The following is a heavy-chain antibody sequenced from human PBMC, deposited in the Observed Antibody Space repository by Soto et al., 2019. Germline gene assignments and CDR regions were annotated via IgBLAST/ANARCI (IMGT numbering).Heavy chain of an antibody. CDR1: GFTFSSYG. V-gene: IGHV3-33*01. Sequence: QVQLVESGGGVVQPGRSLRLSCAASGFTFSSYGMHWVRQAPGKGLEWVAVIWYDGSNKYYADSVKGRFTISRDNSKNTLYLQMNSLRAEDTAVYYCASPGVLDSGYAFWGQGTLVTVSS. J-gene: IGHJ4*02. CDR3: ASPGVLDSGYAF. D-gene: IGHD5-12*01. CDR2: IWYDGSNK.